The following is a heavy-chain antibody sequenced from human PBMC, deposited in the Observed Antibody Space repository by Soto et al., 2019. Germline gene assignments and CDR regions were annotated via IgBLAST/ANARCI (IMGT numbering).Heavy chain of an antibody. V-gene: IGHV1-46*01. CDR3: ARDRWYCSSTSCSLGYYFDY. Sequence: GASVKVSCKASGYTFTSYYMHWVRQAPGQGLEWMGIINPSGGSTSYAQKFQGRVTMTRDTSTSTVYMELSSLRSEDTAVYYCARDRWYCSSTSCSLGYYFDYWGQGTLVTVSS. D-gene: IGHD2-2*01. CDR1: GYTFTSYY. J-gene: IGHJ4*02. CDR2: INPSGGST.